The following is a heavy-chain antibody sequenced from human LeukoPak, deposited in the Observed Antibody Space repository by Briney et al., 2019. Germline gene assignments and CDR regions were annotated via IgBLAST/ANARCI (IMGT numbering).Heavy chain of an antibody. CDR1: GFTATTNY. CDR2: IYSSGST. J-gene: IGHJ6*02. CDR3: ARGNAMGV. V-gene: IGHV3-53*01. Sequence: GGSLRLSCAGSGFTATTNYMSWVRQAPGKGLEWVSVIYSSGSTSYADSVKGRFTISRDNAKNSLSLQMDSLRAEDTALYYCARGNAMGVWGQGTTVTAS.